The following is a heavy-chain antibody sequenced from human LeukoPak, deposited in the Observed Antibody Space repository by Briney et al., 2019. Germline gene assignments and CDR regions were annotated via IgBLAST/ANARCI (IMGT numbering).Heavy chain of an antibody. CDR2: IPNNGGTT. V-gene: IGHV3-64D*06. CDR1: GFTFSGYA. CDR3: VRDRVVVTATFDC. D-gene: IGHD2-21*02. Sequence: PGGSLRLSCSASGFTFSGYAMHWVRQAPGKGLEYVSGIPNNGGTTYYADSVKGRFTISRDNSKNTLYLQMSSLRAEDTAVYFCVRDRVVVTATFDCWGQGTLVTVSS. J-gene: IGHJ4*02.